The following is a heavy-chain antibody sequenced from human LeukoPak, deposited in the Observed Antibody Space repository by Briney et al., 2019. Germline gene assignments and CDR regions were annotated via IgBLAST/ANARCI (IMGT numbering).Heavy chain of an antibody. J-gene: IGHJ1*01. Sequence: GGSLRLSCAASGFTLGSYAMSWVRQAPGKGREWVSAISGSGGSTYYADSVKGRFTISRDNSKNTLYLQMNSLRAEDTAVYYCAKVPNQCGYGRYSYFQHWGQGTLVTVSS. CDR1: GFTLGSYA. CDR2: ISGSGGST. CDR3: AKVPNQCGYGRYSYFQH. V-gene: IGHV3-23*01. D-gene: IGHD5-18*01.